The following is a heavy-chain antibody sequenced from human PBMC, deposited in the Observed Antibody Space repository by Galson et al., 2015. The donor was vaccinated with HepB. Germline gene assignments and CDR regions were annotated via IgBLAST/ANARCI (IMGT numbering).Heavy chain of an antibody. V-gene: IGHV4-39*01. CDR2: ISYSGTT. J-gene: IGHJ4*02. D-gene: IGHD6-6*01. CDR3: AGQAAPGDYFDY. CDR1: GGSIRSRGYY. Sequence: ETLSLPCTVSGGSIRSRGYYWGWTRQPPGKGLEWIGCISYSGTTYYSPSLKSRVIVSVDTSKNLFSLKVSSVTAADTAVYYCAGQAAPGDYFDYWGQGTLVTVSS.